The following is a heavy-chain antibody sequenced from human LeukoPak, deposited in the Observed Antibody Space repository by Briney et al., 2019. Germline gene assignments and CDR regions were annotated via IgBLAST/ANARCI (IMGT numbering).Heavy chain of an antibody. Sequence: GRSLRLSCAASGFTFDDYAMHWVRQAPGKGLEWVSGISWNSGSIGYADSVKGRFTISRDNAKNSLYLQMNSLRAEDTALYYCAKERGSSGWYGEVQHWGQGTLVTVSS. J-gene: IGHJ1*01. D-gene: IGHD6-19*01. V-gene: IGHV3-9*01. CDR1: GFTFDDYA. CDR3: AKERGSSGWYGEVQH. CDR2: ISWNSGSI.